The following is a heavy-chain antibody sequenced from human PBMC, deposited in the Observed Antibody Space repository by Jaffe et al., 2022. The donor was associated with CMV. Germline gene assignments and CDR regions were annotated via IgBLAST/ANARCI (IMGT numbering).Heavy chain of an antibody. Sequence: EVQLVESGGGLVQPGGSLRLSCAASGFTFSSYWMSWVRQAPGKGLEWVANIKQDGSEKYYVDSVKGRFTISRNNAENSLFLQINSLGAEDTALYYCARDMGFYGRQIYPFDYWGQGTLVTVSS. CDR2: IKQDGSEK. CDR1: GFTFSSYW. V-gene: IGHV3-7*01. CDR3: ARDMGFYGRQIYPFDY. J-gene: IGHJ4*02. D-gene: IGHD3-10*01.